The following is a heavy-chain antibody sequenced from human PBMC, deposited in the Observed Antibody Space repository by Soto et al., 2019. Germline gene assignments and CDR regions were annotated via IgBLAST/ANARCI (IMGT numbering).Heavy chain of an antibody. Sequence: SETLSLTCAVYGGSFSGYYWSWIRQPPGKGLEWIGEINHSGSTNYNPSLKSRVTISVDTSKNQSSLKLSSVTAADTAVYYCARGQSMITFGGVILSDAFDIWGQGTMVTVSS. CDR3: ARGQSMITFGGVILSDAFDI. CDR2: INHSGST. V-gene: IGHV4-34*01. D-gene: IGHD3-16*01. J-gene: IGHJ3*02. CDR1: GGSFSGYY.